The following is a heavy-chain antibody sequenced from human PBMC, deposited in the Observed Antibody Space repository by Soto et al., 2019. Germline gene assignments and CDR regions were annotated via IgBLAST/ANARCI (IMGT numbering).Heavy chain of an antibody. CDR3: ARVERGTATSVVDAFDI. V-gene: IGHV4-34*01. CDR1: GGFVSSGSYY. J-gene: IGHJ3*02. Sequence: QVQLQQWGAGLLKPSETLSLTCAVYGGFVSSGSYYWSWIRQPPGKGLEWIWEMSHSGGTHFNPSRKSRVTISVDTSKNQFSLKMSSVTAADTALYYCARVERGTATSVVDAFDIWSPGTMVSVSS. CDR2: MSHSGGT. D-gene: IGHD1-1*01.